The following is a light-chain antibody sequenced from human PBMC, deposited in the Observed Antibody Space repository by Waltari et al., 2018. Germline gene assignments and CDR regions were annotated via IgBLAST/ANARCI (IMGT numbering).Light chain of an antibody. CDR2: QAN. V-gene: IGLV3-1*01. J-gene: IGLJ3*02. CDR3: QTWDSATAV. CDR1: KLGDKY. Sequence: SYEVTQPPSVSVSPGQTAIITCSGDKLGDKYACWYQQRPGQSPVLLIYQANKRPSGIPERFSGSNSGNTATLTISGTQAMDEADYYCQTWDSATAVFGGGTKLAVL.